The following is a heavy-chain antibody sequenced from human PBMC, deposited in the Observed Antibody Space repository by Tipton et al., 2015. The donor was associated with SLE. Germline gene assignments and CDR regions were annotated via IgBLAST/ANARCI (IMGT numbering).Heavy chain of an antibody. CDR3: AKSSTGGSGVYYYYGMDV. D-gene: IGHD3-10*01. CDR1: GFTVSSNY. CDR2: IYSGGST. Sequence: SLRLSCAASGFTVSSNYMSWVRQAPGKGLEWVSVIYSGGSTYYADSVKGRFTISRDNSKNTLYLQMNSLRAEDTAVYYCAKSSTGGSGVYYYYGMDVWGRGTPVTVSS. J-gene: IGHJ6*02. V-gene: IGHV3-53*05.